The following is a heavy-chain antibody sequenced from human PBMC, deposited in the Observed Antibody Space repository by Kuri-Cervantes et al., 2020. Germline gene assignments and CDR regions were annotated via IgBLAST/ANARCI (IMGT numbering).Heavy chain of an antibody. CDR2: MYYSGST. V-gene: IGHV4-59*01. D-gene: IGHD3-22*01. J-gene: IGHJ4*02. CDR1: GDSISNFY. CDR3: ARTDRHSGYYLEY. Sequence: ESLKISCSVSGDSISNFYWSWIRQTPGKGLEWIGSMYYSGSTNYTPSFKSRVTISRDTSKKQFSLNLNSVTTADTAVYYCARTDRHSGYYLEYWGQGILVTVSS.